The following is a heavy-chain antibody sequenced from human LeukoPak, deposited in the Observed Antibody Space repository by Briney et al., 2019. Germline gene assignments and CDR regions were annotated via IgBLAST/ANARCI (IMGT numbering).Heavy chain of an antibody. CDR1: VGTFSSYA. Sequence: AAVNVSCKSSVGTFSSYAISWVRQAPAQGREWMGGIIPICGTANYAQKFQGRVTITADKSTSTAYMELSSLRSEDTVVYYCATVAHIVATITGLHNDAFDIWGQGTMVTVSS. D-gene: IGHD5-12*01. V-gene: IGHV1-69*06. CDR2: IIPICGTA. J-gene: IGHJ3*02. CDR3: ATVAHIVATITGLHNDAFDI.